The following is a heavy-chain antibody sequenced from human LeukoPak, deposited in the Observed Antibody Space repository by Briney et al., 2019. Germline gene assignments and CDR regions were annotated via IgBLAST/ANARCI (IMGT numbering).Heavy chain of an antibody. CDR1: GFTFSSYG. J-gene: IGHJ4*02. Sequence: GGSLRLSCAVSGFTFSSYGMHWVRQAPGKGLEWVANIKQDGSEKYYADPVKGRFTISRDNAQNSVYLQMNSVRAEDTAVYYCARIGYSSSCFDYWGQGTPVTVSS. CDR3: ARIGYSSSCFDY. CDR2: IKQDGSEK. V-gene: IGHV3-7*01. D-gene: IGHD6-13*01.